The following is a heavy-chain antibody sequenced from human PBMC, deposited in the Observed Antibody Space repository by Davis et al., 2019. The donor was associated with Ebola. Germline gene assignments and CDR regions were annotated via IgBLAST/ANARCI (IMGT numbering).Heavy chain of an antibody. V-gene: IGHV3-23*01. CDR3: AKGTFGVLNKIYGMDV. CDR2: ISGNGGST. J-gene: IGHJ6*04. D-gene: IGHD3-3*02. CDR1: GFTFSVFA. Sequence: GESLKISCVVSGFTFSVFAMSWVRQAPGKGLEWVSGISGNGGSTYYADSVRGRFTISRDNSKNTLYLQMNSLRAEDTAVYYCAKGTFGVLNKIYGMDVWGKGTTVTVSS.